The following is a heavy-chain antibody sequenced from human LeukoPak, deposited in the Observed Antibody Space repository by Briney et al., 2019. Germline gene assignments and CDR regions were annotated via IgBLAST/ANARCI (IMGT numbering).Heavy chain of an antibody. J-gene: IGHJ4*02. D-gene: IGHD5-12*01. Sequence: GASVKVSCKASGYTFTSYGISWVRQAPGQGLEWMGWISAYNGNTNYAQKLQGRVTMTTDTSTSTAYMELRSLRSDDTAVYYCARDSGTIVATTGMVRRVGGNAGGYWGQGTLVTVSS. CDR3: ARDSGTIVATTGMVRRVGGNAGGY. V-gene: IGHV1-18*01. CDR1: GYTFTSYG. CDR2: ISAYNGNT.